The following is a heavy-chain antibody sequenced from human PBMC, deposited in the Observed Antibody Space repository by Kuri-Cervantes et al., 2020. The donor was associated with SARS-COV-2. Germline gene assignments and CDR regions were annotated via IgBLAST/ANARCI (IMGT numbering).Heavy chain of an antibody. D-gene: IGHD3-10*01. CDR3: ARDRGLGSASSNGMDV. CDR2: IYHSGST. J-gene: IGHJ6*02. V-gene: IGHV4-4*02. CDR1: GGSISSSNW. Sequence: SETLSLTCAVSGGSISSSNWWGWVRQPPGKGLEWIGEIYHSGSTNYNPSLKSRVAISVDKSKNQFSLKLSSVTAADTAVYYCARDRGLGSASSNGMDVWGQGTTVTVSS.